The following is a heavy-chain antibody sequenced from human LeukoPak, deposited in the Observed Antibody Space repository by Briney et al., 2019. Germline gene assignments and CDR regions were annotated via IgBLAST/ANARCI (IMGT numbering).Heavy chain of an antibody. CDR3: ARGSGSWYWIDY. J-gene: IGHJ4*02. V-gene: IGHV1-8*01. CDR1: RYTFTSYD. D-gene: IGHD6-13*01. Sequence: ASVKVSCKASRYTFTSYDINWVRQASGQGLEWMGWMNPNSGNTGYAQKFQGRVTMTRNTSISTAYMELSSLRSEDTAVYYCARGSGSWYWIDYWGQGTLVTVSS. CDR2: MNPNSGNT.